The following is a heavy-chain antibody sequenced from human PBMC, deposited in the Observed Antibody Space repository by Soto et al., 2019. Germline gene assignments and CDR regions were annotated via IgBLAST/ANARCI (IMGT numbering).Heavy chain of an antibody. V-gene: IGHV1-69*02. CDR3: ARGVLTGTTGDYYYYYMDV. CDR1: GGTFSSYT. J-gene: IGHJ6*03. D-gene: IGHD1-20*01. Sequence: GASVKVSCKASGGTFSSYTISWVRQAPGQGLEWMGRIIPILGIANYAQKFQGRVTITADKSTSTAYMELSSLRSEDTAVYYCARGVLTGTTGDYYYYYMDVWGKGTTVTVSS. CDR2: IIPILGIA.